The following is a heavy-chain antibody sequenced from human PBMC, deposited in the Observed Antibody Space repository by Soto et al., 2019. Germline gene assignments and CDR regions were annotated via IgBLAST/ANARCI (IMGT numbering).Heavy chain of an antibody. Sequence: GGSLRLSCAASGFNFRNYAIHWVRQAPGKGLEWLAVIWFDGSKKYYADSVKGRFTISRDNSKNTVYLDMNSLTADDSGVFYCARAHSMMILDRFDPWGHGTLVTVS. CDR3: ARAHSMMILDRFDP. CDR1: GFNFRNYA. D-gene: IGHD3-16*01. J-gene: IGHJ5*02. V-gene: IGHV3-33*01. CDR2: IWFDGSKK.